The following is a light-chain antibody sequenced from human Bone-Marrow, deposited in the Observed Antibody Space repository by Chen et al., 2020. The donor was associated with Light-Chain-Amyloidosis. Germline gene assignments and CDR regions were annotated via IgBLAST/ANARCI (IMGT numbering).Light chain of an antibody. Sequence: DIVFTQSPATLSLSPGERATLSCRASQSVSPYLAWYQQKPGQAPRLLLYAASNRATGIPARFSGSGSGTDFNLTISSLEPEDFAIYYCQQRSNWPWAFGQGTKVEI. V-gene: IGKV3-11*01. J-gene: IGKJ1*01. CDR1: QSVSPY. CDR2: AAS. CDR3: QQRSNWPWA.